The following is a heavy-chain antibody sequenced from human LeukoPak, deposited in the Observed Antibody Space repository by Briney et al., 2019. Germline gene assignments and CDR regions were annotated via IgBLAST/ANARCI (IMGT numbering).Heavy chain of an antibody. CDR3: ARDSPQGWFGEVDY. D-gene: IGHD3-10*01. CDR2: ISSSSYYI. CDR1: GFTFSSYN. J-gene: IGHJ4*02. V-gene: IGHV3-21*01. Sequence: GGSLRLSCAASGFTFSSYNMNWVRQAPGEGLEWVSSISSSSYYIYYADSVKGRFTISRDNAKNSLYLQMNSLRAEDTAVYYCARDSPQGWFGEVDYWGQGTLVTVSS.